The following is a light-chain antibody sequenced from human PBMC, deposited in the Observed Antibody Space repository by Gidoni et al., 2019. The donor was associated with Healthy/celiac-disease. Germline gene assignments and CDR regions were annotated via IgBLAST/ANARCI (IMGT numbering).Light chain of an antibody. J-gene: IGLJ2*01. Sequence: SYELTQPPSVSVSPGQTASITCSGDKLGDKYACWYQQKPGQSPVLVIYQDSKRPSGIPERFSGSNSWNTATLTISGTQAMDEADYYCQAWDSITVVFGGGTKLTVL. CDR1: KLGDKY. CDR2: QDS. V-gene: IGLV3-1*01. CDR3: QAWDSITVV.